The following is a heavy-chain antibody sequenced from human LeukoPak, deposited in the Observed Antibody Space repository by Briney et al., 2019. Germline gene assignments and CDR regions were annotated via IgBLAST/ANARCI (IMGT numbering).Heavy chain of an antibody. D-gene: IGHD2-15*01. CDR1: GYTLISYA. Sequence: GASVNVSCKASGYTLISYANTWVRQPPGQGHERMGFITTYNGYTTYAQKLQGRVTMTTDTSTNTAYMELRSLKSDDTAVYYCARGDCSGGSCYLPEYLQHWGQGTLVTVSS. V-gene: IGHV1-18*01. J-gene: IGHJ1*01. CDR2: ITTYNGYT. CDR3: ARGDCSGGSCYLPEYLQH.